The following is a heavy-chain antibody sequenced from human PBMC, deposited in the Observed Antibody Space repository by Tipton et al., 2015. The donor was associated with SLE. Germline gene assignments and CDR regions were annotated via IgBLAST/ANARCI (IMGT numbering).Heavy chain of an antibody. J-gene: IGHJ2*01. V-gene: IGHV4-59*01. CDR3: ARDRVLYCSGGSCDSLCFDL. CDR1: GGSISSYY. Sequence: TLSLTCTVSGGSISSYYWSWIRQPPGKGLEWIGYIYYSGSTNYNPSLKSRVTISVDTSKNQFSLKLSSVTAADTAVYYCARDRVLYCSGGSCDSLCFDLWGRGTLGTVSS. D-gene: IGHD2-15*01. CDR2: IYYSGST.